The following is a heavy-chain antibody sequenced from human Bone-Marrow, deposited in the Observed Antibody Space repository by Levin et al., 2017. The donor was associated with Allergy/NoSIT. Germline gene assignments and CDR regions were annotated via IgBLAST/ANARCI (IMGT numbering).Heavy chain of an antibody. D-gene: IGHD2-15*01. Sequence: PGGSLRLSCAASGFTFSDAWINWVRQAPGRGLEWVGRIKSKTDGGTTDYAAPVKGRFTISRDDSKNTLYLQMNSLKTEDTAVYYCTTDRFCSGGSCFAYYYYYAMDVWGLGTTVTVSS. V-gene: IGHV3-15*07. J-gene: IGHJ6*02. CDR1: GFTFSDAW. CDR2: IKSKTDGGTT. CDR3: TTDRFCSGGSCFAYYYYYAMDV.